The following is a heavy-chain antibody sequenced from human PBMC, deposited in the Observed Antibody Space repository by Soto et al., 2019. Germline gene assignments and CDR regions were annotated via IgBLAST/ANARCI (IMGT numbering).Heavy chain of an antibody. CDR2: IIPIFGTA. V-gene: IGHV1-69*13. CDR3: ARERRGIAVAGSSFDY. CDR1: GGTFSSYA. Sequence: SVKVSCKASGGTFSSYAISWVGQAPGQGLEWMGGIIPIFGTANYAQKFQGRVTITADESTSTAYMELSSLRSEDTAVYYCARERRGIAVAGSSFDYWGQGTLVTVSS. J-gene: IGHJ4*02. D-gene: IGHD6-19*01.